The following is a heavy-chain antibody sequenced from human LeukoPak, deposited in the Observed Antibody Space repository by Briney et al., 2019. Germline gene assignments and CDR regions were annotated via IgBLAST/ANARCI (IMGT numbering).Heavy chain of an antibody. CDR3: ARPGRRSSSWYYFDY. CDR2: IKQDGSEK. J-gene: IGHJ4*02. CDR1: GFTFSSYW. D-gene: IGHD6-13*01. V-gene: IGHV3-7*01. Sequence: GGSLRLSCAASGFTFSSYWMSWARQAPGKGLEWVANIKQDGSEKYYVDSVKGRFTISRDNAKNSLYLQMNSLRAEDTAVYYCARPGRRSSSWYYFDYWGQGTLVTVSS.